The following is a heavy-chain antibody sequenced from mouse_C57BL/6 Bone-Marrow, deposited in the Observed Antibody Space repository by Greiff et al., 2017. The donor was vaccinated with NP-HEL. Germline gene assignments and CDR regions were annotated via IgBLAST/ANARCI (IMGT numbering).Heavy chain of an antibody. CDR1: GYTFTSYG. Sequence: QVQLQQSGAELARPGASVKLSCKASGYTFTSYGISWVKQRTGQGLEWIGEIYPRSGNTYYNEKFKGKATLTADKSSSTAYMELRSLTSEDSAVYFCARSHYYGSSYGGDYWGQGTTLTVSS. CDR2: IYPRSGNT. CDR3: ARSHYYGSSYGGDY. J-gene: IGHJ2*01. D-gene: IGHD1-1*01. V-gene: IGHV1-81*01.